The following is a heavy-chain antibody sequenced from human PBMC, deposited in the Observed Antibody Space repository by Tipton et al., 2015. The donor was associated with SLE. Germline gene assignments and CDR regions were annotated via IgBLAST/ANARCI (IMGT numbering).Heavy chain of an antibody. D-gene: IGHD6-13*01. V-gene: IGHV3-15*01. CDR2: IKSKSGGGTT. CDR1: GFSSSNAW. J-gene: IGHJ2*01. Sequence: GSLRLSCAASGFSSSNAWMSWVRQAPGKGLEWVGRIKSKSGGGTTDYAAPVKGRFTISRDDSKNTVYLQMNSLKAEDTAVYYCATFLIVAASRFDLWGRGTLVTVSS. CDR3: ATFLIVAASRFDL.